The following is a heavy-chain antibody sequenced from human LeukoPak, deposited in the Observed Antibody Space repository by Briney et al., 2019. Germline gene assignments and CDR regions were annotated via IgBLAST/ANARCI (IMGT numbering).Heavy chain of an antibody. CDR1: GYTFTSYD. J-gene: IGHJ5*02. Sequence: ASVKVSCKASGYTFTSYDINWVRQATGQGLEWMGWMNPNSGNTGYAQKFQGRVTMTRNTSISTAYMEPRSLRSEDTAVYYCARGYTDVLLWFGELFLTENWFDPWGQGTLVTVSS. CDR2: MNPNSGNT. V-gene: IGHV1-8*01. D-gene: IGHD3-10*01. CDR3: ARGYTDVLLWFGELFLTENWFDP.